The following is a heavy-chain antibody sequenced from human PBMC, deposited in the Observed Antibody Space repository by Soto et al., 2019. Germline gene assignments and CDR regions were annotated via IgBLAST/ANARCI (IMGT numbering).Heavy chain of an antibody. D-gene: IGHD2-8*01. V-gene: IGHV5-51*01. J-gene: IGHJ6*02. CDR1: GYRFSSYW. Sequence: GESLKISCQGSGYRFSSYWIAWVRQMPGKGLEWMGIIYPGDSDTIYSPSFQGQVTFSVDKSTSTAYLQWSSLKASDTAMYYCARQGSNGAYYYYGMDVWGQGTTVTVSS. CDR3: ARQGSNGAYYYYGMDV. CDR2: IYPGDSDT.